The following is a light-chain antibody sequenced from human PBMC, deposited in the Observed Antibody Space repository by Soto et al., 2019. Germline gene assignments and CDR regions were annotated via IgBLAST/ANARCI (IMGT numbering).Light chain of an antibody. CDR2: DVT. J-gene: IGLJ1*01. CDR3: LSYTTSNTQV. V-gene: IGLV2-14*01. Sequence: QSVLTQPASVSGSPGQSITISCTGTSSDVGRYNYVSWYQQQPGQAPKLMLYDVTNRPSGASDRFSGSKSGNTASLTISGLQAEDEADYYRLSYTTSNTQVFGTGTKVTVL. CDR1: SSDVGRYNY.